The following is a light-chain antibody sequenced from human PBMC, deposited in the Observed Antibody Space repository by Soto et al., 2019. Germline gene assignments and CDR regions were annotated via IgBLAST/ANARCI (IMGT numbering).Light chain of an antibody. V-gene: IGKV3-15*01. Sequence: EIVLTQSPGTLSLSPGERATLSCGASQSVSSNLAWYQQKPGQAPRLLIYGASTRATGIPARFSGSGSGTEFTLTISSLQSEDFAVYYCQQYNNWLFTFGPGTKVDIK. J-gene: IGKJ3*01. CDR2: GAS. CDR3: QQYNNWLFT. CDR1: QSVSSN.